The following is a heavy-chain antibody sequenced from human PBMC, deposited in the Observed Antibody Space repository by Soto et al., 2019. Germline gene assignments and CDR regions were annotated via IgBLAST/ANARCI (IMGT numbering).Heavy chain of an antibody. CDR2: ISYDGGKK. CDR3: AREMVESDYDQYYFAY. D-gene: IGHD5-12*01. V-gene: IGHV3-30*03. Sequence: QVQLLESGGVVVQPGSSLRLSCVGTGFTFSSFGMNWVRQAPGKGLAWVAVISYDGGKKYNADSVTGRFSISRYISKNTLYLQMNSLRDEDTAVYYCAREMVESDYDQYYFAYWGHGHLVTVSS. CDR1: GFTFSSFG. J-gene: IGHJ4*01.